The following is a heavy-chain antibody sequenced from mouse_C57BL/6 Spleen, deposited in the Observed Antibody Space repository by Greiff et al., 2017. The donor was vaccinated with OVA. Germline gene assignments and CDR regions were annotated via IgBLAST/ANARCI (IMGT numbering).Heavy chain of an antibody. Sequence: EVKLVESGEGLVKPGGSLKLSCAASGFTFSSYAMSWVRQTPEKRLEWVAYISSGGDYIYYAETVKGRFTITRDNARNTLYLQMSSLKSEDTAMYYCTREGYYGSYFDYWGQGTTLTVSS. CDR1: GFTFSSYA. CDR3: TREGYYGSYFDY. V-gene: IGHV5-9-1*02. CDR2: ISSGGDYI. J-gene: IGHJ2*01. D-gene: IGHD1-1*01.